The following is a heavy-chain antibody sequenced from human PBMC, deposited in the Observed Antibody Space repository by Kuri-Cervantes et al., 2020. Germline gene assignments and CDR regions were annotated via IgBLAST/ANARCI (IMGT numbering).Heavy chain of an antibody. V-gene: IGHV3-23*01. Sequence: ETLSLTCAASGPTFSSDAMSWVRQAPGKGLEWVSAISGSGGSTYYADSVKGRFTISRDNSKNTLYLQMNSLRAEDTAVYYCAKQTGWDIRGVIFADAFDIWGQGTMVTVSS. CDR3: AKQTGWDIRGVIFADAFDI. D-gene: IGHD3-10*01. CDR2: ISGSGGST. J-gene: IGHJ3*02. CDR1: GPTFSSDA.